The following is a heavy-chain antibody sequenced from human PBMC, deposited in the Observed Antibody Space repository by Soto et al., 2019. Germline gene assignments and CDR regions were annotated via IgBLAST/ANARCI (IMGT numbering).Heavy chain of an antibody. J-gene: IGHJ5*01. CDR1: GYTFTSYA. V-gene: IGHV1-3*01. CDR3: ACGCCGGDADWFDF. Sequence: ASVKLSCKASGYTFTSYATHWVRQPPGQKREWMGWINAGNGNTKYSQKFQGRVTITRDTSASTAYMELSSLRSEDTAVYYCACGCCGGDADWFDFCSKGTFVTVSS. CDR2: INAGNGNT. D-gene: IGHD2-21*02.